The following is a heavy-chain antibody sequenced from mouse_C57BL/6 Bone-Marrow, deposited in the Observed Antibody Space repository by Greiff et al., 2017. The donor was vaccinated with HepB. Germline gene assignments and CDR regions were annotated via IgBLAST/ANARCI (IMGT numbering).Heavy chain of an antibody. V-gene: IGHV5-16*01. J-gene: IGHJ2*01. CDR3: ARDLDYFDY. Sequence: EVQLVESEGGLVQPGSSMKLSCTASGFTFSDYYMAWVRQVPEKGLEWVANINYDGSSTYYLDSLKSRFIISRDNAKNILYLLMSSLKSEDTATYYCARDLDYFDYWGQGTTLTVSS. CDR2: INYDGSST. CDR1: GFTFSDYY.